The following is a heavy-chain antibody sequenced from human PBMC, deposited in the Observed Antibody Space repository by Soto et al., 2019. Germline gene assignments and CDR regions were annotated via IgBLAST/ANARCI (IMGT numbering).Heavy chain of an antibody. CDR3: ARDVYDSSVYVIITFDY. Sequence: ASVKVSCKASGYTFTSYYMHWVRQAPGQGLEWMGKINPSGGSTSYAQKFQGRVTMTRDTSTSTVYMEQSSLRSEDTAVYYCARDVYDSSVYVIITFDYWGQGTLVTVSS. J-gene: IGHJ4*02. V-gene: IGHV1-46*01. CDR1: GYTFTSYY. CDR2: INPSGGST. D-gene: IGHD3-22*01.